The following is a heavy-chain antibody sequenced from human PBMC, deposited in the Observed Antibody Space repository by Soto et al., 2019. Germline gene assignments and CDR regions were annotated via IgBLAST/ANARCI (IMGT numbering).Heavy chain of an antibody. CDR3: ARVGAYYDILTGYYTDYYGMDV. CDR2: IIPIFGTA. J-gene: IGHJ6*02. Sequence: ASVKVSCKASGGTFSSYAISWVRQAPGQGLEWMGGIIPIFGTANNAQKFQGRVTITADESTSTAYMELSSLRSDDTAVYYCARVGAYYDILTGYYTDYYGMDVWGQGTTVTVSS. CDR1: GGTFSSYA. V-gene: IGHV1-69*13. D-gene: IGHD3-9*01.